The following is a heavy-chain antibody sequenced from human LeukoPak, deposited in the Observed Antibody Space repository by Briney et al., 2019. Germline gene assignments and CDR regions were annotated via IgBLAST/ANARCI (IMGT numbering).Heavy chain of an antibody. D-gene: IGHD3-22*01. CDR3: AKGYYYDSSGLFDY. V-gene: IGHV3-30*18. J-gene: IGHJ4*02. Sequence: PGGSLRLSCATSEFIFSNHGMHWVRQAPGKGLEWVAVISYDGSNKYYADSVKGRFTISRDNSKNTLYLQMNSLRAEDTAVYYCAKGYYYDSSGLFDYWGQGTLVTVSS. CDR2: ISYDGSNK. CDR1: EFIFSNHG.